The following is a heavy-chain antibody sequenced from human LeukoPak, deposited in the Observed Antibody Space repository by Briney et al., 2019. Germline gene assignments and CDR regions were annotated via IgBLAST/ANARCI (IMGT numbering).Heavy chain of an antibody. J-gene: IGHJ4*02. CDR2: ISGSGGST. CDR1: GFTFSSYA. Sequence: GGSLRLSCAASGFTFSSYAMSWVRQAPGKGLEWVSAISGSGGSTYYADSVKGRFTISRDNPKNTLYLQMNSLRAEDTAVYYCAKAEGMTTVKIFGYWGQGTLVTVSS. V-gene: IGHV3-23*01. CDR3: AKAEGMTTVKIFGY. D-gene: IGHD4-17*01.